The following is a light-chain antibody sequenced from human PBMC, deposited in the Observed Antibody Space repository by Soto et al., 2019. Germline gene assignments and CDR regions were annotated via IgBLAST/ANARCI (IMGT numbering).Light chain of an antibody. V-gene: IGLV2-14*01. J-gene: IGLJ1*01. CDR3: SSYTSSSPYV. CDR1: SSDVGGYNY. CDR2: EVD. Sequence: QSALTQPASVSGSPGQSITISCTGTSSDVGGYNYVSWYQQLPGKAPKVLIYEVDNRPSGVSNRFSGSKSGNTASLTISGLQVEDEADYYCSSYTSSSPYVFGSGTKLTVL.